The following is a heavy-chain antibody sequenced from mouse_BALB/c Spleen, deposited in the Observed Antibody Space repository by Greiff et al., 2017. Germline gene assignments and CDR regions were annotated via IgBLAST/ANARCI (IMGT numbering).Heavy chain of an antibody. CDR3: SNGEYGNPLDY. D-gene: IGHD2-10*02. CDR1: GYTFKDNY. V-gene: IGHV14-3*02. J-gene: IGHJ2*01. CDR2: IDPANGDT. Sequence: VQLQQSGAELVKPGASVKLSCTASGYTFKDNYMHWVKQRPEQGLEWIGRIDPANGDTNYDQKFQGKATITADTSSNTAYLQLSSLTTVDTAVYYLSNGEYGNPLDYWGQGTTLTVSS.